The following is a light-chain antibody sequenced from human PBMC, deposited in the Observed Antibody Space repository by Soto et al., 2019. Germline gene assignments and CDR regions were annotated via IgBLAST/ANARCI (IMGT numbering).Light chain of an antibody. Sequence: QSDLTQPASVSGSPGQSITISCTGTTSDVGAYYYVSWYQHHPGKAPKLMIFDVYSRPSGVSNRFSGSKSGNTASLTISGLQAEDEADYYCSSYTTSSTLVFGGGTKLTVL. CDR3: SSYTTSSTLV. V-gene: IGLV2-14*03. CDR2: DVY. CDR1: TSDVGAYYY. J-gene: IGLJ3*02.